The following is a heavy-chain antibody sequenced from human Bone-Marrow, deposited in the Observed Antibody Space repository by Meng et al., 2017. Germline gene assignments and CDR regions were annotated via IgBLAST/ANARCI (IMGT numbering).Heavy chain of an antibody. V-gene: IGHV3-15*01. CDR1: GFTFSNAW. Sequence: EGAVVEAGGGLVRPGGSLRLSCAASGFTFSNAWMSWVRQAPGRGLEWVARIKSKTDGETPDYAAPVKGRFTISRDDSKNTLYLQMHSLKTEDTAVYYCNWNDFGDYWGQGALVTVSS. D-gene: IGHD1-1*01. J-gene: IGHJ4*02. CDR2: IKSKTDGETP. CDR3: NWNDFGDY.